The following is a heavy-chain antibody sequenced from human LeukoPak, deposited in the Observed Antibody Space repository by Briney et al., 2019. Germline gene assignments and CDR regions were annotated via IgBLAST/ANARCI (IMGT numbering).Heavy chain of an antibody. CDR3: AKDKVGATLRLDY. J-gene: IGHJ4*02. CDR2: ISGDGGST. D-gene: IGHD1-26*01. Sequence: GGSLRLSCAASGFTVSSNYMSWVRQAPGKGLEWVSLISGDGGSTYYADSVKGRFTISRDNSKNSLYLQMNSLRTEDTALYYCAKDKVGATLRLDYWGQGTLVTVSS. CDR1: GFTVSSNY. V-gene: IGHV3-43*02.